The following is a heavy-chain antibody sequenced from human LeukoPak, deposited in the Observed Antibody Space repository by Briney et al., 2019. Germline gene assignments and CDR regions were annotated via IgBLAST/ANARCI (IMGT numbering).Heavy chain of an antibody. J-gene: IGHJ4*01. CDR2: IGIRSGNT. Sequence: GGSLRLSCAASGFNFIDYSMSWGRQAPGKGLEWISYIGIRSGNTKYADSVKGRFTISRDKARNSLYLQVNSLRVEDTAMYYCARDHRYAFDNWGHGTLVTVSS. CDR3: ARDHRYAFDN. D-gene: IGHD5-12*01. V-gene: IGHV3-11*06. CDR1: GFNFIDYS.